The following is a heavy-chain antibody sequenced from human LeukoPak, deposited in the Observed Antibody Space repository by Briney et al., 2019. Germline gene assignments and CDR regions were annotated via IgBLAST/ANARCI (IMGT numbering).Heavy chain of an antibody. CDR3: ARDLVVVPAALNYYYYGMDV. V-gene: IGHV7-4-1*02. D-gene: IGHD2-2*01. Sequence: ASVKVSCKASGYTFTSYAMNWVRQAPGQGLEWMGWINTNTGNPTYAQGFTGRFVFSLDTSVSTAYLQISSLKAEDTAVYYCARDLVVVPAALNYYYYGMDVWGQGTTVTVSS. J-gene: IGHJ6*02. CDR2: INTNTGNP. CDR1: GYTFTSYA.